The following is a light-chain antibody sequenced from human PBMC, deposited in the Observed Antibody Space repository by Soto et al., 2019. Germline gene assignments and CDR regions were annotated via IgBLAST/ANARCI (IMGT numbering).Light chain of an antibody. CDR2: GAS. CDR3: QKYNSAPKT. CDR1: QGISNY. J-gene: IGKJ1*01. Sequence: DIPMTQSPSSLSASVGDRVTITCRASQGISNYLAWYQQKPGKVPKLLIYGASTLQSGVPSRFSGSGSGTDFTLTISSLQPEDVASYYCQKYNSAPKTFGQGTKVDIK. V-gene: IGKV1-27*01.